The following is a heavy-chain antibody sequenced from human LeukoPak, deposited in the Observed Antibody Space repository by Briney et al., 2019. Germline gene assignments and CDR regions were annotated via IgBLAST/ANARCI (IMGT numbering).Heavy chain of an antibody. Sequence: ASVKVSCKASGYTFTSYYMRWVRQAPGQGLEWMGIINPSGGSTSYAQKFQGRVTMTRDTSTSTVYMELSSLRSEDTAVYYCARVTARGIRYYYYYGMDVWGQGTTVTVSS. CDR1: GYTFTSYY. J-gene: IGHJ6*02. CDR2: INPSGGST. V-gene: IGHV1-46*01. CDR3: ARVTARGIRYYYYYGMDV. D-gene: IGHD6-6*01.